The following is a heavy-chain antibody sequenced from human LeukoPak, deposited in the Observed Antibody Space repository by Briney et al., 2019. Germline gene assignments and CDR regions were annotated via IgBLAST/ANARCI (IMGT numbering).Heavy chain of an antibody. V-gene: IGHV4-34*01. CDR3: ARVAAATTNPRFDY. CDR1: GGSFSGYY. CDR2: INHSGST. D-gene: IGHD5-24*01. J-gene: IGHJ4*02. Sequence: SETLSLTCAVYGGSFSGYYWSWIRQPPGKGLEWIGEINHSGSTNYNPSLKSRVTISVDTSKNQFSLKLSSVTAADTAVYYCARVAAATTNPRFDYWGQGTLATVSS.